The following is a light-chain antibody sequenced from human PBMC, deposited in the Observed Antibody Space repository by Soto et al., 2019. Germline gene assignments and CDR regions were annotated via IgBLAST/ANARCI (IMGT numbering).Light chain of an antibody. CDR1: QGISNY. CDR3: QKYNSAPRT. J-gene: IGKJ1*01. CDR2: AAS. V-gene: IGKV1-27*01. Sequence: DIQMTQSPSSLSASVGDRVTITCRASQGISNYLAWYQQKPEKVPKLLIYAASTLQSWVPSRFSGSGSGTDFTVIISSLQPEDVATYYCQKYNSAPRTFGQGTNVEIK.